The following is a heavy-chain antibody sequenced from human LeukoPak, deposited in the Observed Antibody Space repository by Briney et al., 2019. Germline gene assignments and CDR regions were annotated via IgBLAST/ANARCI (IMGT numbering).Heavy chain of an antibody. J-gene: IGHJ4*02. CDR2: ISGSGGTT. D-gene: IGHD3-22*01. Sequence: TGGSLRLSCAASGFTFSSYAMSWVRQAPGKGLEWVSVISGSGGTTYYADSVKGRFTISRDNSKNTLYLQMNSLRAEDTAVYYCAKDIYYYDKNYFDYWGLGALVTVSS. CDR3: AKDIYYYDKNYFDY. V-gene: IGHV3-23*01. CDR1: GFTFSSYA.